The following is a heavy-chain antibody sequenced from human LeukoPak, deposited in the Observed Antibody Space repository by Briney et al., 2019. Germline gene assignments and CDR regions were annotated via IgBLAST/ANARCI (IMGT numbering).Heavy chain of an antibody. CDR3: ARAPMGATSGDY. CDR1: GFTFSSYA. J-gene: IGHJ4*02. V-gene: IGHV3-23*01. Sequence: GSLRLSCAASGFTFSSYAMSWVRQAPGKGLEWVSAISGSGGSTYYADSVKGRFTISRDNSKNTLYLHMNSLRADDTAFYYCARAPMGATSGDYWGQGTLVTVSS. D-gene: IGHD5-12*01. CDR2: ISGSGGST.